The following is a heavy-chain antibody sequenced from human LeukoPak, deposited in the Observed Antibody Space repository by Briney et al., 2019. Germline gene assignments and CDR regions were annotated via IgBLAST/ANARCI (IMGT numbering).Heavy chain of an antibody. CDR1: GFTFSSYW. CDR2: IKQDGSEK. Sequence: PGGSLRLSCAASGFTFSSYWMHWVRQAPGKGLEWVANIKQDGSEKYYVDSVKGRFTISRDNAKNSLYLQMNSLRAEDTAVYYCARDSFRVATITFYYYYYMDVWGKGTTVTVSS. V-gene: IGHV3-7*01. J-gene: IGHJ6*03. CDR3: ARDSFRVATITFYYYYYMDV. D-gene: IGHD5-12*01.